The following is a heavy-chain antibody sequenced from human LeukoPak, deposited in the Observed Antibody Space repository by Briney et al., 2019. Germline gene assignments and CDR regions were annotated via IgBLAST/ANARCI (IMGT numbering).Heavy chain of an antibody. CDR3: AKVTRGENGHDWFDP. Sequence: SETLSLTCSVSGYSIRSGYHWAWFRHAPGKGLEWMGSIYQSGSTYDNLSLKSRVTLSVDTSRNQFSLKLTSVTAADTAVYFWAKVTRGENGHDWFDPWGQGTLVTVSS. CDR2: IYQSGST. V-gene: IGHV4-38-2*02. J-gene: IGHJ5*02. D-gene: IGHD3-16*01. CDR1: GYSIRSGYH.